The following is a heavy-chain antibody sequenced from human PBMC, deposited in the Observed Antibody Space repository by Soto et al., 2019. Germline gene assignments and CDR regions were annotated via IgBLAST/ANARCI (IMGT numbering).Heavy chain of an antibody. D-gene: IGHD6-19*01. J-gene: IGHJ4*02. V-gene: IGHV3-30-3*01. CDR3: ATGYSSGWYDFFDY. CDR2: ISYDGSNK. Sequence: GSLGLSCAASGFTFSSYAMHGVRQAPGKGLEWVAVISYDGSNKYYADSVKGRFTISRDNSKNTLYLQMNSLRAEDTAVYYCATGYSSGWYDFFDYWGQGTLVTVSS. CDR1: GFTFSSYA.